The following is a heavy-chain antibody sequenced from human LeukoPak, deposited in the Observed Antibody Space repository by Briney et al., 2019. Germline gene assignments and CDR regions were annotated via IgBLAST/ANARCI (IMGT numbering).Heavy chain of an antibody. V-gene: IGHV3-23*01. D-gene: IGHD1-26*01. CDR3: AKGGTYYPFDC. Sequence: PGGSLRLSCAASGFTFSTYDMSWVRQAPGKGLEWVSTISAGGGSTYYADSVKGRFTISRDNSKNTLYLQMNYLRGEDTAVYHCAKGGTYYPFDCWDQGTLVTVSS. CDR1: GFTFSTYD. J-gene: IGHJ4*02. CDR2: ISAGGGST.